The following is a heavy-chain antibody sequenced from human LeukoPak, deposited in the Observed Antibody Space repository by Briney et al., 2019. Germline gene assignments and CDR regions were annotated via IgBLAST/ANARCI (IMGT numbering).Heavy chain of an antibody. CDR2: ISDSSTTI. CDR3: ARDRGDFWTGYYTNYFDY. CDR1: RFTFSSHN. V-gene: IGHV3-48*01. Sequence: PGGSLRLSCAASRFTFSSHNMHWVRQAPGKWLEWVSYISDSSTTIYYADSVKGRFTISRDNARNSLYLQMNSLRAEDTAVYYCARDRGDFWTGYYTNYFDYWGQGTLVTVSS. J-gene: IGHJ4*02. D-gene: IGHD3/OR15-3a*01.